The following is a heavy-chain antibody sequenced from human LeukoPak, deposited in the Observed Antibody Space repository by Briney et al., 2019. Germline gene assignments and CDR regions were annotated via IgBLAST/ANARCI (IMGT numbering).Heavy chain of an antibody. CDR2: ISGSGGST. V-gene: IGHV3-23*01. CDR1: GFSFSTYA. D-gene: IGHD2-2*01. Sequence: GGSLRLSCAASGFSFSTYAMGWVRQAPGKGLEWVSAISGSGGSTYYADSVKGRFTISRDNSKNTLYLQMNSLRAEDTAVYYCAKLDIVVVPAAIQDYWGQGTLVTVSS. CDR3: AKLDIVVVPAAIQDY. J-gene: IGHJ4*02.